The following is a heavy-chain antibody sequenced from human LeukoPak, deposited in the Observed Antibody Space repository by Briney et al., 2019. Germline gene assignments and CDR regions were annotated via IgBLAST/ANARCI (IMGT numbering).Heavy chain of an antibody. V-gene: IGHV4-34*01. D-gene: IGHD6-19*01. CDR3: ARGRSGWYSATTGYFDY. Sequence: PSETLSLTCAVYGGSFSGYYWSWIRQPPGKGLEWIGEINHSGSTNYNPSLKSRVTISVDMSKNQFSLKLSSVTAADTAVYYCARGRSGWYSATTGYFDYWGQGTLVTVSS. CDR1: GGSFSGYY. CDR2: INHSGST. J-gene: IGHJ4*02.